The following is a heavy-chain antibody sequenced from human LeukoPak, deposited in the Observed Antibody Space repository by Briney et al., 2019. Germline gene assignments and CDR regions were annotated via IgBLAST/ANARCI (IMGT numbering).Heavy chain of an antibody. CDR1: GFTFSSYA. CDR3: AKWPTAILGDWFDP. D-gene: IGHD2-2*02. V-gene: IGHV3-30-3*02. CDR2: ISYDGSNK. Sequence: GGSLRLSCAASGFTFSSYAMHWVRQAPGKGLEWVAVISYDGSNKYYADSVKGRFTTSRDNSKNTLYLQMNSLRAEDTAVYYCAKWPTAILGDWFDPWGQGTRVTVSS. J-gene: IGHJ5*02.